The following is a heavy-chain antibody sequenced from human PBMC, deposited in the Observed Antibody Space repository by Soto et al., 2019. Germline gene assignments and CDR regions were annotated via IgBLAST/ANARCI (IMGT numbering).Heavy chain of an antibody. D-gene: IGHD3-16*02. Sequence: GESLKISCAASGFTFSSYGMHWVRQAPGKGLEWVAVISYDGSNKYYADSVKGRFTISRDNSKNTLYLQMNSLRAEDPAVYYCAKDHGLAYDYVWGSYRHYYYGMDVWGQGTTVTVSS. CDR1: GFTFSSYG. CDR2: ISYDGSNK. CDR3: AKDHGLAYDYVWGSYRHYYYGMDV. V-gene: IGHV3-30*18. J-gene: IGHJ6*02.